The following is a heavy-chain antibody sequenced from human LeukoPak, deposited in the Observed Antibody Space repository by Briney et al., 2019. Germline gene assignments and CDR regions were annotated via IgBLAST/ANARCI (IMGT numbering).Heavy chain of an antibody. CDR3: ARHTIFCSFINCSPFDP. D-gene: IGHD3-3*01. J-gene: IGHJ5*02. CDR2: VSHDGIT. V-gene: IGHV4-39*01. Sequence: AETLSLTCTVSGGSINNALYYWAWIRQTPKQQLEWMGSVSHDGITNYSPSLGGRVSLSADTSKNAFFMEVHSVTAADSAIYYCARHTIFCSFINCSPFDPWGQGTLVTVSS. CDR1: GGSINNALYY.